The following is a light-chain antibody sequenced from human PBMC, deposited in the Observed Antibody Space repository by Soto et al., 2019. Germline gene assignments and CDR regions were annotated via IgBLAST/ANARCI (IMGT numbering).Light chain of an antibody. CDR2: GAS. V-gene: IGKV3-20*01. Sequence: EIVLTHSPGTLSLSPGERATLSCRASQRVSSSYLAWFQQNPGQAPRLLIYGASRRATGIPVRFSGSGSGTDFTLTISRLEPEDFAVYYCQQYGSSPLTFGGGTKVDI. CDR3: QQYGSSPLT. J-gene: IGKJ4*01. CDR1: QRVSSSY.